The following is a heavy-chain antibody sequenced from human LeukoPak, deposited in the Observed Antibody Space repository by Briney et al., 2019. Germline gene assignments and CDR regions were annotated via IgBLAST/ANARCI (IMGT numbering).Heavy chain of an antibody. Sequence: GGSLRLSCAASGFTFSSYGMHWVRQAPGNGLEWVAVIWYDGSNKYYADSVKGRFTISRDNSKNTLYLQMNSLRAEDTAVYYCARDSGSGSYYVGWGQGTLVTVSS. CDR1: GFTFSSYG. CDR3: ARDSGSGSYYVG. J-gene: IGHJ4*02. D-gene: IGHD3-22*01. CDR2: IWYDGSNK. V-gene: IGHV3-33*01.